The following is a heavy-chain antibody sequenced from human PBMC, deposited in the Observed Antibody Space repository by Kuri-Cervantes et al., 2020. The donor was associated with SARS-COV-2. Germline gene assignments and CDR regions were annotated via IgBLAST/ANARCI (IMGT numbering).Heavy chain of an antibody. CDR2: IYYSGST. J-gene: IGHJ2*01. D-gene: IGHD6-6*01. V-gene: IGHV4-39*07. Sequence: SETLSLTCTVSGGSISSSSCYWGWIRQPPGKGLEWIGSIYYSGSTYYNPSLKSRVTISVDTSKNQFSLKLSSVTAADTAVYYCAQSRSIAARRPWYFDLWGRGTLVTVSS. CDR3: AQSRSIAARRPWYFDL. CDR1: GGSISSSSCY.